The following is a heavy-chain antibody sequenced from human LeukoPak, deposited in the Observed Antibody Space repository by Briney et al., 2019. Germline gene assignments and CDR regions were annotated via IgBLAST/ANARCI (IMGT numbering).Heavy chain of an antibody. V-gene: IGHV4-61*08. CDR3: ARDQGGGSYRHAFDV. Sequence: SSETLSPTCSVSGGSVDNSDYYWSWLRQPPGKELEWIGHIYHSGSTIYNPSLKSRVTISVDMSKNQFSLRLTSGTAADTAVYYCARDQGGGSYRHAFDVWGQGKMVTVSS. CDR2: IYHSGST. D-gene: IGHD1-26*01. CDR1: GGSVDNSDYY. J-gene: IGHJ3*01.